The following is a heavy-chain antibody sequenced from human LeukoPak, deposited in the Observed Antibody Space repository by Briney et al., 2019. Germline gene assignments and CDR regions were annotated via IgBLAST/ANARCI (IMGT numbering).Heavy chain of an antibody. D-gene: IGHD3-10*01. J-gene: IGHJ4*02. V-gene: IGHV3-7*01. CDR1: GFTFSSYW. Sequence: GGSLRLSCAASGFTFSSYWMSWVRQAPGKGLEWVANIKQDGSEKYYVDSVKGRFTISRDNAKNTVYLQMNSLRAEDTAVYYCARGRSGSYGFFDYWSLGNLVTVSS. CDR3: ARGRSGSYGFFDY. CDR2: IKQDGSEK.